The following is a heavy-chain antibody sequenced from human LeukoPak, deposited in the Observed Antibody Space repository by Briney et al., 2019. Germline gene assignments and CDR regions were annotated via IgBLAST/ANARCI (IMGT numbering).Heavy chain of an antibody. V-gene: IGHV3-23*05. CDR3: ARILLTGTGRGFSDY. CDR1: SFTPSSHG. D-gene: IGHD1-7*01. J-gene: IGHJ4*02. CDR2: IDNSATST. Sequence: GGSLRLSCAASSFTPSSHGMTWVCQAPGQGLEWVSTIDNSATSTYYADSVKGRFTISTDNSMNTFFLQMNSLRAEDTALYYCARILLTGTGRGFSDYWGQGVLVTVSS.